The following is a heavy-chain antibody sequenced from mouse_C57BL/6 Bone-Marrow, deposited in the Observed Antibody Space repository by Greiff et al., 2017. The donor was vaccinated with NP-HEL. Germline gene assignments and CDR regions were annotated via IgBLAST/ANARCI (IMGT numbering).Heavy chain of an antibody. Sequence: VQLQQSGPELVKPGASVKISCKASGYAFSSSWMNWMKQRPGKGLEWIGRIYPGDGDTNYNGKFKGKATLTADKSSSTAYMQLSSLTSEDSAVYFCARGFAYWGQGTLVTVSA. CDR2: IYPGDGDT. J-gene: IGHJ3*01. V-gene: IGHV1-82*01. CDR3: ARGFAY. CDR1: GYAFSSSW.